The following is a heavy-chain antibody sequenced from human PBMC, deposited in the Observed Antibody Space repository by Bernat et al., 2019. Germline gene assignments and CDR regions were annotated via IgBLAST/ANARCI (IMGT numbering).Heavy chain of an antibody. CDR1: GYTFTGYY. J-gene: IGHJ5*02. D-gene: IGHD3-9*01. Sequence: QVQLVQSGAEVKKPGASVKVSCKASGYTFTGYYMHWVRQAPGQGLEWMGWINPNSGGTNYAQKFQGWVTMTRDTSISTAYMELSRLRSDDTAVYYCAREYDILTGYFTWFDPWGQGTLVTVSS. CDR2: INPNSGGT. V-gene: IGHV1-2*04. CDR3: AREYDILTGYFTWFDP.